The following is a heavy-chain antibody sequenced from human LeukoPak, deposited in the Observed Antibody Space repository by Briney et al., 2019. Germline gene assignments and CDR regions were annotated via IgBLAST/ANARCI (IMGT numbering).Heavy chain of an antibody. Sequence: GGSLRLSCAGSGFSFSSHWMSWVRQAPGKGLEWVANTNDDGSEKNYVDSVKGRFTISRDNAKKSLFLQRNSLRADDTAVYFCLREEGAWGQGTLVTVSS. D-gene: IGHD3-16*01. CDR1: GFSFSSHW. CDR2: TNDDGSEK. J-gene: IGHJ5*02. CDR3: LREEGA. V-gene: IGHV3-7*01.